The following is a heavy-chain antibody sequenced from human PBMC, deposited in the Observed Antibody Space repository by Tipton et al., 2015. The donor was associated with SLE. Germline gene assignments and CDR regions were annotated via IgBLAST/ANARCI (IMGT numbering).Heavy chain of an antibody. CDR3: ARDRGYPDRGGYYPYDAFDL. D-gene: IGHD3-22*01. CDR1: GGSINSAGYY. Sequence: LRLSCVVSGGSINSAGYYWSWIRHLPGKGLEWIGHIYDSGTTFYNPSLKSRVTIPVGPSNNQFSLKLDSVTAADTAVYYCARDRGYPDRGGYYPYDAFDLWGQGTMVTVSS. CDR2: IYDSGTT. J-gene: IGHJ3*01. V-gene: IGHV4-31*02.